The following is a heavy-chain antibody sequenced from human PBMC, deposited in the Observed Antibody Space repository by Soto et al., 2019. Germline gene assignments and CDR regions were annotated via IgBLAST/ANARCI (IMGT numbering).Heavy chain of an antibody. CDR2: IYYSGST. CDR1: GGSISSSSYY. J-gene: IGHJ5*02. CDR3: ATLAAAVAIPQNWFDP. Sequence: SETLSLTCTVSGGSISSSSYYWGWIRQPPGKGLEWIGSIYYSGSTYYNPSLKSRVTISVDTSKNQFSLKLSSVTAADTAVYYCATLAAAVAIPQNWFDPWGQGTLVTVSS. D-gene: IGHD6-13*01. V-gene: IGHV4-39*01.